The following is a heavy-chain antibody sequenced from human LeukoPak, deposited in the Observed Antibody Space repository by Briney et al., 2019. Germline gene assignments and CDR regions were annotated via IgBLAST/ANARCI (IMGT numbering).Heavy chain of an antibody. Sequence: PGGSRRLSCAVSGFRVSDYYMSWVRQAPGKGLEWVGRIRDSGEAFYADFARGRFAISRDESENTLYLQMNSLRVEDTAVYFCARDRAANQDWVEFDPWGQGTPVIVSS. CDR3: ARDRAANQDWVEFDP. CDR1: GFRVSDYY. V-gene: IGHV3-66*03. CDR2: IRDSGEA. J-gene: IGHJ5*02. D-gene: IGHD3/OR15-3a*01.